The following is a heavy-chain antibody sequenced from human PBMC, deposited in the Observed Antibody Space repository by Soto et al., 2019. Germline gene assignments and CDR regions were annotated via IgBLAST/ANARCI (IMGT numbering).Heavy chain of an antibody. V-gene: IGHV5-51*01. CDR1: GYTFSNFW. CDR3: VRHSSTSVRAPLEY. J-gene: IGHJ4*02. D-gene: IGHD2-2*01. CDR2: THPGHSET. Sequence: PGASLKISCQSSGYTFSNFWIGWVRQMPGRGLEWMGITHPGHSETKYSPSFDGQVTISADRSTRSAYLHWGSLKASDAAMYFCVRHSSTSVRAPLEYWGQGTLVTV.